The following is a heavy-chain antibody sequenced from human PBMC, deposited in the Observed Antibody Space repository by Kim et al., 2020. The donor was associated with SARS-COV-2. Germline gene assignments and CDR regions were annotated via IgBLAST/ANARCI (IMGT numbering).Heavy chain of an antibody. CDR1: GGSISSSSYY. CDR3: ASPKLYYDSLDAFDI. CDR2: IYYSGST. J-gene: IGHJ3*02. Sequence: SETLSLTCTVSGGSISSSSYYWGWIRQPPGKGLEWIGSIYYSGSTYYNPSLKSRVTISVDTSKNQFSLKLSSVTAADTAVYYCASPKLYYDSLDAFDIWGQGTMVTVSS. V-gene: IGHV4-39*01. D-gene: IGHD3-22*01.